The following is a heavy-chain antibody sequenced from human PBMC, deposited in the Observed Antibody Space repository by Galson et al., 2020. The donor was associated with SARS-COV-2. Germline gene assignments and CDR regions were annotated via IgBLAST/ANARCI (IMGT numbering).Heavy chain of an antibody. D-gene: IGHD1-1*01. CDR1: GFSFSNFA. V-gene: IGHV3-23*01. CDR3: AKELERIWFDP. Sequence: TGGSLRLSCAASGFSFSNFAMSWVRQAPGKGLEWVSAISGSADDTYYADSVKGRFTISRDNSKNTLFLQMNSLRAEDTAVYYCAKELERIWFDPWGQGTLVTVSS. CDR2: ISGSADDT. J-gene: IGHJ5*02.